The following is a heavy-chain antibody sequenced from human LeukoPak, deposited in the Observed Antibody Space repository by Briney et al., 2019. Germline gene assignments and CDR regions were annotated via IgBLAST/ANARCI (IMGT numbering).Heavy chain of an antibody. CDR2: IIPIFGTT. D-gene: IGHD2-15*01. CDR3: ARERDGCSGGSCYNYMDV. J-gene: IGHJ6*03. V-gene: IGHV1-69*05. CDR1: GGTFSSYA. Sequence: SVKVSCKASGGTFSSYAISWVRQAPGQGLEWMGGIIPIFGTTNYAQKFQGRVTITTDESTSTAYMELSSLRSEDTAVYYCARERDGCSGGSCYNYMDVWGKGTTVTVSS.